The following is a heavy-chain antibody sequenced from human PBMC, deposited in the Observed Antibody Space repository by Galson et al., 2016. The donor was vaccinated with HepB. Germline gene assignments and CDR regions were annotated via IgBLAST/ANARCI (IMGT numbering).Heavy chain of an antibody. CDR1: GFAFSNYA. D-gene: IGHD2-15*01. V-gene: IGHV3-23*01. CDR3: ARKKLSIATDSTPVLES. J-gene: IGHJ4*02. CDR2: TSSSANSI. Sequence: SLRLSCAASGFAFSNYAMTWVRQLPGRRLEWVAGTSSSANSIYYADSVKGRFTISRDNSINTLFLYMNSLRAEDTGVYFCARKKLSIATDSTPVLESWGQGTLVTVSS.